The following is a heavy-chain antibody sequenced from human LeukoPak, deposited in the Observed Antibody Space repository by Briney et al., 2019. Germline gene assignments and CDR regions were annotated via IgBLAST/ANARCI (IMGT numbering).Heavy chain of an antibody. J-gene: IGHJ4*02. V-gene: IGHV4-59*01. CDR1: GGSISSYY. Sequence: SETLSLTCTVSGGSISSYYWSWIRQPPGKGLEWIGYIYYSGSTNYNPSLKSRVTISVNTSKNQFSLKLSSVTAADTAVYYCARGSVVGALEDYWGQGTLVTVSS. CDR2: IYYSGST. D-gene: IGHD1-26*01. CDR3: ARGSVVGALEDY.